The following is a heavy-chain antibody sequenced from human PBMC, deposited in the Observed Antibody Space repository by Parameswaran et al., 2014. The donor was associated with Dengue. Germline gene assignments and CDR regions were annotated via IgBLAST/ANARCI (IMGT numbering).Heavy chain of an antibody. J-gene: IGHJ4*02. CDR2: INPSGGST. V-gene: IGHV1-46*01. CDR3: ARDGYNRNFDY. D-gene: IGHD5-24*01. Sequence: WVRQAPGQGLEWMGIINPSGGSTSYAQKFQGRVTMTRDTSTSTVYMELSSLRSEDMAMFYCARDGYNRNFDYWGQGTPGHRLL.